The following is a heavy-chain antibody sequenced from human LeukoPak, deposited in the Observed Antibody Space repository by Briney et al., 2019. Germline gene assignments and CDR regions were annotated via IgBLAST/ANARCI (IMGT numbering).Heavy chain of an antibody. J-gene: IGHJ4*02. D-gene: IGHD3-22*01. CDR1: GYTFTGYY. CDR3: AALGTYYYDSSGYYSDY. Sequence: ASVKVSCKASGYTFTGYYMHWVRQAPGQGLEWMGRINPNSGGTNYAQKFQGRVTMTRDTSISTAYMELSRLRSDGTAVYYCAALGTYYYDSSGYYSDYWGQGTLVTVSS. V-gene: IGHV1-2*06. CDR2: INPNSGGT.